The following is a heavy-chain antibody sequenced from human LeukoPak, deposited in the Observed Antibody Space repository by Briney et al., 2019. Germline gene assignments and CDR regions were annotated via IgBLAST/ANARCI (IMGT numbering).Heavy chain of an antibody. Sequence: GASVKVSCKASGYTFTSYGISWVRQAPGQGLEWMGWISAYNGNTNYAQKLQGRVTMTTDTSTSTAYMELRSLRSDDTAVYYCARDVRGGIVVVPLTYSDAFDIWGQGTMVTVSS. J-gene: IGHJ3*02. CDR2: ISAYNGNT. D-gene: IGHD2-2*01. CDR3: ARDVRGGIVVVPLTYSDAFDI. CDR1: GYTFTSYG. V-gene: IGHV1-18*01.